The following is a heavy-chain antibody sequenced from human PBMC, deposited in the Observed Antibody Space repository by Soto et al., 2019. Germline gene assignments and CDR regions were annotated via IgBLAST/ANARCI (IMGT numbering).Heavy chain of an antibody. CDR3: AKVQPSLTTRPDYFDR. D-gene: IGHD6-6*01. Sequence: GGSLRLSCAVSGFTFSSYAMNWVRQAPGKGLEWVSSITAKSGSTYYADSVKGRFTISRDNSKNTLSLQMNSLRVEDTAVYYCAKVQPSLTTRPDYFDRWGQGTLVTVSS. V-gene: IGHV3-23*01. CDR2: ITAKSGST. J-gene: IGHJ4*02. CDR1: GFTFSSYA.